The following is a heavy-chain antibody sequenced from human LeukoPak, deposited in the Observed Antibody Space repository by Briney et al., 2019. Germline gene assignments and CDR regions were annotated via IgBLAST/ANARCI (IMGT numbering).Heavy chain of an antibody. CDR1: GYTFTSYY. V-gene: IGHV1-46*01. Sequence: ASVKVSCKASGYTFTSYYMHWVRQAPGQGLEWMGIINPSGGSTSYAQKFQGRVTMTRDMSTSTVYMELSSLRSEDTAVYYCARDRSYCSGGSCLGRGPNYFDYWGQGTLVTVSS. D-gene: IGHD2-15*01. CDR3: ARDRSYCSGGSCLGRGPNYFDY. J-gene: IGHJ4*02. CDR2: INPSGGST.